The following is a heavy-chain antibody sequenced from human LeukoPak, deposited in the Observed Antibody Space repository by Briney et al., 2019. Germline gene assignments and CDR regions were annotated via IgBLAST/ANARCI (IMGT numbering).Heavy chain of an antibody. Sequence: GRSLRLSCAASGFTFIAYGMRWVRQAPGKGLAWVSRINNDGSSTSYADSVKGRFTISRDNAKNTLYLQVNSLRAEDTGVYYCARELPREVTLDYWGQGTLVTVSS. J-gene: IGHJ4*02. CDR1: GFTFIAYG. CDR2: INNDGSST. CDR3: ARELPREVTLDY. V-gene: IGHV3-74*01. D-gene: IGHD2-21*02.